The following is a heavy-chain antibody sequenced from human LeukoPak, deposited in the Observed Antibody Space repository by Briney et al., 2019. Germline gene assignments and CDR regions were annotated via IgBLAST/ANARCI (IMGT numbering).Heavy chain of an antibody. Sequence: GRSLILSCTASGFTFGDYAMSWVRQAPGKGLEWVAVIWYDGSNKYYADSVKGRFTISRDNSKNTLYLQMNSLRAEDTAVYYCARGPSAYPKCFDYWGQGTLVTVSS. J-gene: IGHJ4*02. CDR1: GFTFGDYA. CDR2: IWYDGSNK. CDR3: ARGPSAYPKCFDY. D-gene: IGHD5-12*01. V-gene: IGHV3-33*01.